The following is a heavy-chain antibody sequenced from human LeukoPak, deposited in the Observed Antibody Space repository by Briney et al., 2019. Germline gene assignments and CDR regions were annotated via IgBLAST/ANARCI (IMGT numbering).Heavy chain of an antibody. J-gene: IGHJ5*02. D-gene: IGHD6-25*01. CDR3: AREAAAGNWFDP. CDR1: GFTFSSYG. CDR2: INWNGGST. V-gene: IGHV3-20*04. Sequence: GGTLRLSCAASGFTFSSYGMSWVRQAPGKGLEWVSGINWNGGSTGYADSVKGRFTISRDNAKNSLYLQMNSLRAEDTALYYCAREAAAGNWFDPWGQGTLVTVSS.